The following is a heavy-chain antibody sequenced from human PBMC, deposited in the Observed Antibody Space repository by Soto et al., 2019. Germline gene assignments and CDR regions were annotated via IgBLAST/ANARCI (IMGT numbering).Heavy chain of an antibody. V-gene: IGHV1-18*01. D-gene: IGHD3-9*01. J-gene: IGHJ4*02. CDR3: ACYDILTGHKVY. CDR1: RYTFTSYG. Sequence: QVQLVQSGAEVKKPGASVKVSCKASRYTFTSYGISWVRQAPGQGIEWMGWISAYNGNTNYAQKLQGRVNMTTDTPKSTAYMELRTVSSEDKQVYYCACYDILTGHKVYWGQGTLVTDSS. CDR2: ISAYNGNT.